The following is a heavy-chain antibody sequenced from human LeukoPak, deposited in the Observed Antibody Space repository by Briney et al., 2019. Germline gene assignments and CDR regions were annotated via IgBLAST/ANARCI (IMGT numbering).Heavy chain of an antibody. J-gene: IGHJ4*02. Sequence: PGGSLRLSYAASGFSVSNNYMTWVRQAPGKGLEWVSNIYSGGTTFYADSVKGRFTISRDNSKNTLYLQMNNVRAEDTALYYCVRSPGSLFNYWGQGTLVTVSS. V-gene: IGHV3-53*01. CDR2: IYSGGTT. CDR1: GFSVSNNY. CDR3: VRSPGSLFNY.